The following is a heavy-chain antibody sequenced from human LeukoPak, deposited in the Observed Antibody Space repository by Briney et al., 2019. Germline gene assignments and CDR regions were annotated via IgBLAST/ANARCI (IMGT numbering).Heavy chain of an antibody. J-gene: IGHJ4*02. Sequence: GGSLRLSCAASGFTVSSNYMSWVRQAPGKGLEWVSVIYSGGSTYYADSVKGRFTISRDNSKNTLYLQMNSMRAEDTAVYYCARGSVDSSSFDYWGQGTLVTVSS. D-gene: IGHD3-22*01. V-gene: IGHV3-66*02. CDR3: ARGSVDSSSFDY. CDR2: IYSGGST. CDR1: GFTVSSNY.